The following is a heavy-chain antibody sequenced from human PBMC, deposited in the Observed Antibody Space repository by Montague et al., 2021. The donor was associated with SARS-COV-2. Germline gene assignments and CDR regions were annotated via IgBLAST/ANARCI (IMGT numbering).Heavy chain of an antibody. CDR3: AREDYYGSGSDHFSGWFDP. Sequence: TLSLTCTVSGGSISSGGYYWSWIRQHPGKGLEWIGYIYYSGSTYYNPSLKSRVTISVDTSKNQFSLELSSVTAADTAVYYCAREDYYGSGSDHFSGWFDPWGQGTLVTVSS. J-gene: IGHJ5*02. D-gene: IGHD3-10*01. V-gene: IGHV4-31*03. CDR1: GGSISSGGYY. CDR2: IYYSGST.